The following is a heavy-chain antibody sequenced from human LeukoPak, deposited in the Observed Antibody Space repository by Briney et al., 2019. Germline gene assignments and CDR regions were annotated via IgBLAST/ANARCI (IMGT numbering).Heavy chain of an antibody. CDR2: ISSSGQTI. D-gene: IGHD3-10*01. V-gene: IGHV3-11*01. CDR3: AREDHYGSGSYPEYNWFDP. Sequence: GGSLRLSCAASGFTFSDYAMNWVRQAPGKGLEWVSFISSSGQTIYYADSVKGRFTISRDNAKNSLFLQMNSLRAEDTAVYYCAREDHYGSGSYPEYNWFDPWGQGTLVTVSS. CDR1: GFTFSDYA. J-gene: IGHJ5*02.